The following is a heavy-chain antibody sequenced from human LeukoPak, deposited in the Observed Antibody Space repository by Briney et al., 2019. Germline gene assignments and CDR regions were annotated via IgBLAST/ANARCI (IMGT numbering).Heavy chain of an antibody. D-gene: IGHD1-1*01. CDR3: ARVAKERVGGVYYFDY. Sequence: GSLSLSCAASGFTFSSYSMNWVRQAPGKGLEWVSSISSSSSYIYYADSVKGRFTISRDNAKNSLYLQMNSLRAEDTAVYYCARVAKERVGGVYYFDYWGQGTLVTVSS. CDR2: ISSSSSYI. V-gene: IGHV3-21*01. CDR1: GFTFSSYS. J-gene: IGHJ4*02.